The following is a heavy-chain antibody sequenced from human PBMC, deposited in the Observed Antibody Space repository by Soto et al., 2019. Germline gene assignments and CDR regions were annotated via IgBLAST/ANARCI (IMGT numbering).Heavy chain of an antibody. D-gene: IGHD5-12*01. J-gene: IGHJ4*02. V-gene: IGHV4-61*01. Sequence: SETLSLTCTASGGSVSSGSYYWRWIRQPPGQGLGWIGYIYDSWSINYNPSLRSRVTISVDTSKNQFSLKLSSLTAAATAVNYGARDREDGYKPWGRGTLVTVSS. CDR1: GGSVSSGSYY. CDR2: IYDSWSI. CDR3: ARDREDGYKP.